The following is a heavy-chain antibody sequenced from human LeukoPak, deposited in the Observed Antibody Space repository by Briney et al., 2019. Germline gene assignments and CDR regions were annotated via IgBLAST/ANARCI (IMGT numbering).Heavy chain of an antibody. CDR2: VYSVGTT. CDR1: GFTVSSNF. V-gene: IGHV3-53*01. J-gene: IGHJ5*02. D-gene: IGHD1-26*01. Sequence: PGGSLRLSCAASGFTVSSNFMSCVRPAPGKGLEWVSVVYSVGTTYYADSVKSRFTISRDTSRNTLYPQMNSLRVDDTAVYYCVRSLNSGSYADLWGQGTLITVSS. CDR3: VRSLNSGSYADL.